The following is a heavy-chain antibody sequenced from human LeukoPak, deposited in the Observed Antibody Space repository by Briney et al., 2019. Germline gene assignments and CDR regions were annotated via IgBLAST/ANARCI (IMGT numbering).Heavy chain of an antibody. D-gene: IGHD3-22*01. CDR2: IIPILGIA. CDR1: GGTFSSYA. J-gene: IGHJ4*02. CDR3: ASGGFYYDSSGYYY. Sequence: SVKVSCKASGGTFSSYAISWVRQAPGQGLEWMGRIIPILGIANYAQKFQGRVTITADKSTSTAYMELSSPRSEDTAVYYCASGGFYYDSSGYYYWGQGTLVTVSS. V-gene: IGHV1-69*04.